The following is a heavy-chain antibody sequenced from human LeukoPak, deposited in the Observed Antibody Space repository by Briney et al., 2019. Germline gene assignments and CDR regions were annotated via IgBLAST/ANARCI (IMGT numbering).Heavy chain of an antibody. V-gene: IGHV4-39*01. Sequence: PETLALTCTVSVDSISSNSHYWAWIRQPPGKGLELIGSIHYSGSTFYSPSLKSRVTISVDTSKNQFSLILTSVTASDTAVYYCAREEASVGDYWGQGILVTVSS. J-gene: IGHJ4*02. CDR3: AREEASVGDY. CDR1: VDSISSNSHY. CDR2: IHYSGST. D-gene: IGHD2-21*01.